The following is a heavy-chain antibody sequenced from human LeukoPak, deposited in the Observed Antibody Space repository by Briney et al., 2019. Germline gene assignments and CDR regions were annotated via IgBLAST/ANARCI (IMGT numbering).Heavy chain of an antibody. CDR1: GYTFTSYY. CDR2: INPSGGST. V-gene: IGHV1-46*01. CDR3: ARDYYYDSSGYYYPFDY. D-gene: IGHD3-22*01. Sequence: ASVKVSCKASGYTFTSYYMHWVRQAPGQGLEWMGIINPSGGSTSYAQKFQGRVTMTRDTSTSTVYMELSSLRSEDTAVYYCARDYYYDSSGYYYPFDYWGQGTLVTVSS. J-gene: IGHJ4*02.